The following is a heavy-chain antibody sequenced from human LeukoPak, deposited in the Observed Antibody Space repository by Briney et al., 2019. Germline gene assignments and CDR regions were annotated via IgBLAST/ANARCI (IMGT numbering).Heavy chain of an antibody. D-gene: IGHD6-19*01. Sequence: SETLSHTCTVSGGSMSSYCMSWIRQTPGKGLEWIGYIYSSGSTNYNPSLKSRVTISVDTSKNQFSLKLNSVTAADTAVYFCARSGYTIGWSDYWGQGALVTVSS. CDR2: IYSSGST. J-gene: IGHJ4*02. CDR3: ARSGYTIGWSDY. CDR1: GGSMSSYC. V-gene: IGHV4-59*01.